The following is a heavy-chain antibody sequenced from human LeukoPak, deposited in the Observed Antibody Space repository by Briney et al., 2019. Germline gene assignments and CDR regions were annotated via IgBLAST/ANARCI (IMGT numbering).Heavy chain of an antibody. J-gene: IGHJ5*02. CDR3: VXGLXSXXXXXS. Sequence: SETLSLTCTVSGGSISSYYWSWIRQPPGKGLEWIGYIHYSGGTNYNPSLKSRVTISMDTSKNQLSLRLSSVTAADTAVYYCVXGLXSXXXXXSWGXXXLXTVSS. CDR2: IHYSGGT. D-gene: IGHD6-13*01. CDR1: GGSISSYY. V-gene: IGHV4-59*08.